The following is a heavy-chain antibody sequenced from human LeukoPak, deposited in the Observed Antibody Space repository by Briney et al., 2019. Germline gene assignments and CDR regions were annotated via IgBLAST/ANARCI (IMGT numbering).Heavy chain of an antibody. CDR1: GFTFSSYG. Sequence: PGRSLRLSCAASGFTFSSYGMHWVRQAPGKGLEWVAVIWNDGSQKYYADSVKGRFTISRDNSKNTLYLQMNSLRAEDTAVYYCARGRGSTAGLFDYWGQGTLVTVSS. CDR2: IWNDGSQK. D-gene: IGHD5-12*01. V-gene: IGHV3-33*01. J-gene: IGHJ4*02. CDR3: ARGRGSTAGLFDY.